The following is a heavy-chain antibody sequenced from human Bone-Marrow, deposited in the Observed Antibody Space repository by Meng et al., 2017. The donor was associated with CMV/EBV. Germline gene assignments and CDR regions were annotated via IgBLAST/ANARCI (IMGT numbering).Heavy chain of an antibody. CDR1: GGSFSGYY. CDR3: ARGVYYYRH. CDR2: INHSGST. V-gene: IGHV4-34*01. D-gene: IGHD3-16*01. J-gene: IGHJ1*01. Sequence: QVQLQQWGAGLLKPSETLSLTCAGYGGSFSGYYWSWIRQPPGKGLEWIGVINHSGSTNYNPSLKSRVTISVDTSKNQFSLKLSSVTAADTAVYYCARGVYYYRHWGQGTLVTVSS.